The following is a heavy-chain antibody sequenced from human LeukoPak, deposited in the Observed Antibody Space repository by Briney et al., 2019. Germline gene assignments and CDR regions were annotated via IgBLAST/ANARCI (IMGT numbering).Heavy chain of an antibody. D-gene: IGHD3-3*01. V-gene: IGHV3-23*01. CDR1: GFTFSSYA. J-gene: IGHJ1*01. Sequence: PGGSLRLSCAASGFTFSSYAMSWVRQAPGKGLEWVSAISGSGGSTYYADSVKGRFTISRDNSKNTLYLQMNSLRAEDTAVYYCANDYYDFWSGYSADFQHWGQGILVTVSS. CDR2: ISGSGGST. CDR3: ANDYYDFWSGYSADFQH.